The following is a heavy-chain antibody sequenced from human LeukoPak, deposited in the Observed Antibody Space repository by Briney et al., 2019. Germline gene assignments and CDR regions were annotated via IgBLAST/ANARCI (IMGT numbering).Heavy chain of an antibody. Sequence: PSETLSLTCAVYGGSFSGYYWSWIRQPPGKGLEWIGEINHSGSTNYNPSLKSRVTISVDTSKYQFSLKLSSVTAADTAVYYCARPLRGYCSGGSCQGFDYWGQGTLVTVSS. J-gene: IGHJ4*02. D-gene: IGHD2-15*01. CDR3: ARPLRGYCSGGSCQGFDY. CDR2: INHSGST. CDR1: GGSFSGYY. V-gene: IGHV4-34*01.